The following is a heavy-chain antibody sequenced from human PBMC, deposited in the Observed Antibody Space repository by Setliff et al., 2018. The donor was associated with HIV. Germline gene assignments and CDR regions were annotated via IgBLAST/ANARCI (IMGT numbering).Heavy chain of an antibody. J-gene: IGHJ4*02. D-gene: IGHD2-15*01. Sequence: LSLPCTVSGGSISSHYWSWIRQPPGKGLDWIGNIYYSGYTNYNPSLKSRVTISVDTSKNQFSLKLSCVTAADTAVHYCGRGLLGAYFDYWGQGTLVTVSS. CDR3: GRGLLGAYFDY. V-gene: IGHV4-59*11. CDR2: IYYSGYT. CDR1: GGSISSHY.